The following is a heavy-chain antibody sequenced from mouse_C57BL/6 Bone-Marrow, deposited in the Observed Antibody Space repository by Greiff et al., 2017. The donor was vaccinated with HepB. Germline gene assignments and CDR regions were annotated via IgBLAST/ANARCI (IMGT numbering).Heavy chain of an antibody. CDR2: INPSSGYT. V-gene: IGHV1-4*01. CDR3: ARNMVNVFAF. J-gene: IGHJ3*01. CDR1: GYTFTSYT. Sequence: VQLQQSGAELARPGASVKMSCKASGYTFTSYTMHWVNQRPGQGLEWIGYINPSSGYTKYNQKFKDKATLTADKSSSTAYMQLSSLTSEDSAVYYCARNMVNVFAFWGQGTLVTVSA. D-gene: IGHD2-2*01.